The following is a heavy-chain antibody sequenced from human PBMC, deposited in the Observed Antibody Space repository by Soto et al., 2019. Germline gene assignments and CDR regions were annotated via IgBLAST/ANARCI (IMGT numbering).Heavy chain of an antibody. D-gene: IGHD3-16*02. J-gene: IGHJ4*02. CDR2: ISAYNGNT. V-gene: IGHV1-18*01. CDR3: ARSTDDYIWGSYRYPRGYYFDY. Sequence: QVQLVQSGAEVKKPGASVKVSCKASGYTFTSYGISWVRQAPGQGLEWMGWISAYNGNTNYAQKLQGRGTMTTDTSTSTGYMELRRLRSDDTAVYYCARSTDDYIWGSYRYPRGYYFDYWGQGALVTVSS. CDR1: GYTFTSYG.